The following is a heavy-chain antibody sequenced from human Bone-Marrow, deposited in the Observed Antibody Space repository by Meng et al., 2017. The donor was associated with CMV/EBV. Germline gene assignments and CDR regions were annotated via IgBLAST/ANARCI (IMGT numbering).Heavy chain of an antibody. CDR1: GGSISSYY. V-gene: IGHV4-59*01. Sequence: SETLSLTCTVSGGSISSYYWSWIRQPPGKGLEWIGYIYYSGSTNYNPSLKSRVTISVDTSKNQFSLKLSSVTAADTAVYYCARNFRMYPDYYYYGMDVWGQGTTVTVSS. D-gene: IGHD2-2*01. CDR3: ARNFRMYPDYYYYGMDV. CDR2: IYYSGST. J-gene: IGHJ6*02.